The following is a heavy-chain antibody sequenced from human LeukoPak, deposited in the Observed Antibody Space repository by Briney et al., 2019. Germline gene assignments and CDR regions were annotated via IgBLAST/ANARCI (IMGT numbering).Heavy chain of an antibody. CDR1: GFTFSSYA. J-gene: IGHJ4*02. V-gene: IGHV3-23*01. Sequence: GGSLRLSCAASGFTFSSYAMSWVRQAPGKGLEWVSAVSGSGGSTYYADSVKGRFTISRDNSKNTLYLQMNSLRAEDTAVYYCAKDRSSSWYPYDYWGQGTLVTVSS. D-gene: IGHD6-13*01. CDR3: AKDRSSSWYPYDY. CDR2: VSGSGGST.